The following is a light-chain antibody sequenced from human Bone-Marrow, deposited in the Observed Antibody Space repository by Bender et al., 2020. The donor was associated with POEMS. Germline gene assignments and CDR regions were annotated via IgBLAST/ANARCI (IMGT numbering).Light chain of an antibody. CDR2: GYN. CDR1: SSNIGAGYD. CDR3: QAWDSSTV. Sequence: QSVLTQPPSVSEAPGQRVTISCTGSSSNIGAGYDVHWYQQLPGTAPKLLIYGYNNRPSGVPDRFSGSNSGNTATLTISGTQAMDEADYYCQAWDSSTVFGGGTKLTVL. V-gene: IGLV1-40*01. J-gene: IGLJ2*01.